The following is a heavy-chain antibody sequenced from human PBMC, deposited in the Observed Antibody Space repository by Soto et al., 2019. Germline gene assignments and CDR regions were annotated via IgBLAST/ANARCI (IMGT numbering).Heavy chain of an antibody. CDR2: IYPSDSDT. CDR1: GYTFAGYW. D-gene: IGHD3-3*01. V-gene: IGHV5-51*01. CDR3: ARGGVATRTFDY. Sequence: GESLKISCKGSGYTFAGYWIAWVRQMPGKGLELMGIIYPSDSDTRYRPSFQGQVTISADKSISSAYLQWSSLRASDTAMYYCARGGVATRTFDYWGQGTPVTVSS. J-gene: IGHJ4*02.